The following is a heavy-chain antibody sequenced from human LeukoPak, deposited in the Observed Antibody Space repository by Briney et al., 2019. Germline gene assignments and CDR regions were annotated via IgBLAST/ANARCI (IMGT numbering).Heavy chain of an antibody. Sequence: EASVKVSCTASGYTFTGYYMHWVRQAPGQGLEWMGWINPNSGGTNYAQKFQGRVTMTRDTSISTAYMELSRLRSDDTAVYYCARDLYYYDSSGYYYHGYFDYWGQGTLVTVSS. V-gene: IGHV1-2*02. J-gene: IGHJ4*02. CDR3: ARDLYYYDSSGYYYHGYFDY. D-gene: IGHD3-22*01. CDR1: GYTFTGYY. CDR2: INPNSGGT.